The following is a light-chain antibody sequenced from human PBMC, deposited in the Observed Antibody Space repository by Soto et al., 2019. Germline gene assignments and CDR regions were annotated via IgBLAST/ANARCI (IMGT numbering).Light chain of an antibody. Sequence: DIQMTQSPSTLSASVGDRVTITCRATQSIDILLAWYQQKPGKAPNLLIYKASILESGVPSSFSGSASGTEFTLTISSLQPDDFASYYCQQYYRYPWTFGQGTKVEIK. J-gene: IGKJ1*01. CDR3: QQYYRYPWT. V-gene: IGKV1-5*03. CDR1: QSIDIL. CDR2: KAS.